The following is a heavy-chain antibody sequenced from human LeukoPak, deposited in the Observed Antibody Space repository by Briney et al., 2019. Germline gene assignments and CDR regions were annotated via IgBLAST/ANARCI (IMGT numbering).Heavy chain of an antibody. D-gene: IGHD6-19*01. CDR3: ARGAGWYSSGWYLDY. CDR1: GGSISSYY. Sequence: SETLSLTCTVSGGSISSYYWSWVRQPPGKGLEWIGFVYYTGSTNYSPSLKSRVTISVDTSKNQFSLKLSSVTAADTAVYYCARGAGWYSSGWYLDYWGQGTLVTVSS. J-gene: IGHJ4*02. CDR2: VYYTGST. V-gene: IGHV4-59*01.